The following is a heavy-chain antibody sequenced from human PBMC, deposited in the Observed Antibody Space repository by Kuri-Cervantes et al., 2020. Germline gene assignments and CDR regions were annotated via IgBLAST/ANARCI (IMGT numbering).Heavy chain of an antibody. D-gene: IGHD1-26*01. CDR1: GFTFSTYG. CDR3: ARGASGSYYQDY. Sequence: GESLKISCAASGFTFSTYGMHWVRQAPGKGLEWVAVIWYDGSNKDYADSVKGRFTISRDNSKNTLYLQMNSLRDEDTAVYYCARGASGSYYQDYWGQGTLVTVSS. J-gene: IGHJ4*02. CDR2: IWYDGSNK. V-gene: IGHV3-33*01.